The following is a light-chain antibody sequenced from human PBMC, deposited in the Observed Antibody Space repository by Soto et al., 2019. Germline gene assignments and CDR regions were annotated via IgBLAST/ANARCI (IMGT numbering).Light chain of an antibody. CDR1: QSVSSY. Sequence: EIELTQSPGTLSLSPGERATLSCRASQSVSSYLAWYQQKPGQAPRLLIYGASTRATGIPDRFSGSVSGTDFTLTISRLEPEDFAVFYCQQYGSSLPWTFGQGTKVDIK. CDR2: GAS. J-gene: IGKJ1*01. CDR3: QQYGSSLPWT. V-gene: IGKV3-20*01.